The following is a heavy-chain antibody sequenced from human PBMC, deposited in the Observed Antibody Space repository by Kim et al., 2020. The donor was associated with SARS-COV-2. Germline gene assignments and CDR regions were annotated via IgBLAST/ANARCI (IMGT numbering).Heavy chain of an antibody. CDR2: ISSNGGST. J-gene: IGHJ3*02. V-gene: IGHV3-64*01. CDR3: ARGSLDYGGNSGAFDI. Sequence: GGSLRLSCAASGFTFSSYAMHWVRQAPGKGLEYVSAISSNGGSTYYTNSVKGRFTISRDNSKNTLYLQMGSLRAEDMAVYYCARGSLDYGGNSGAFDIWGQGTMVTVSS. D-gene: IGHD4-17*01. CDR1: GFTFSSYA.